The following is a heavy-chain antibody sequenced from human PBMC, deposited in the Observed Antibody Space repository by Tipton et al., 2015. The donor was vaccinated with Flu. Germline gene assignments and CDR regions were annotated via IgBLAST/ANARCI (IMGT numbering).Heavy chain of an antibody. CDR1: GFTLSSYE. D-gene: IGHD4-11*01. V-gene: IGHV3-48*03. CDR3: AREPNFDYNKVYAMDV. Sequence: SLRLSCAASGFTLSSYEMHWVRQVPGKGLEWIAFSSTGGDTVIYADSVKGRFTISRDNAKNSLYLQMNSLRAEDTAVYYCAREPNFDYNKVYAMDVWGQGTTVTVSS. CDR2: SSTGGDTV. J-gene: IGHJ6*02.